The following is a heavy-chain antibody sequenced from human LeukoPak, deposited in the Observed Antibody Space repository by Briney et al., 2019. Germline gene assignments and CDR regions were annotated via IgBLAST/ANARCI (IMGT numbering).Heavy chain of an antibody. V-gene: IGHV4-39*01. CDR1: GGSISSSSYY. J-gene: IGHJ3*02. D-gene: IGHD1-1*01. CDR3: ARHGGTTGIDAFDI. Sequence: SETLSLTCTVSGGSISSSSYYWGWIRQPPGKGLEWIGSIYYSGSTYYNPSLKSRVTISVDTSKNQFSLKLSSVSAADTAVYYCARHGGTTGIDAFDIWGQGTMVTVSS. CDR2: IYYSGST.